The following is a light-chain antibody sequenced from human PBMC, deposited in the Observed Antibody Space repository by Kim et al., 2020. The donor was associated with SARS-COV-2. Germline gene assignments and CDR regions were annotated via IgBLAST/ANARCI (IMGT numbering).Light chain of an antibody. CDR2: GKN. V-gene: IGLV3-19*01. CDR1: SLRSYY. J-gene: IGLJ2*01. Sequence: ALGQSVRITCQEDSLRSYYATWYQQKPGQAPILVIYGKNNRPSGIPDRFSGSSSGNTASLTITGTQAGDEADYYCNSRDSNDNVVFGGGTQLTVL. CDR3: NSRDSNDNVV.